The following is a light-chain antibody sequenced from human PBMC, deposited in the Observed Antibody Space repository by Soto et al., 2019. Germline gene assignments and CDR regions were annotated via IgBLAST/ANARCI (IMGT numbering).Light chain of an antibody. J-gene: IGKJ1*01. CDR2: GAS. Sequence: EVVMTQSPATLSVSPGERATLSCRASQSVSSNLAWYQQKPGQAPRLLISGASTRATGIPARFSGSGSGTEFTLTISSLQCEDFAVYYCHQYNNWPPWTFGQGTKVEIK. V-gene: IGKV3-15*01. CDR1: QSVSSN. CDR3: HQYNNWPPWT.